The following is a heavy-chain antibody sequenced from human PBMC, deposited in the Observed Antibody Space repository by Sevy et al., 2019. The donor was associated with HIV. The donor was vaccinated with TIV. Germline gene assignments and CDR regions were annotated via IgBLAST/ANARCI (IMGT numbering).Heavy chain of an antibody. Sequence: GGSLRLSCAASGFTFSSYGMHWVRQAPGKGLEWVAVISYDGSNKYYADSVKGRFTISRDNSKNTLYLQMNSLRAEDTAVYYCAKDSPLVRDKGAFDYWGQRTLVTVSS. V-gene: IGHV3-30*18. J-gene: IGHJ4*02. CDR3: AKDSPLVRDKGAFDY. D-gene: IGHD3-10*01. CDR1: GFTFSSYG. CDR2: ISYDGSNK.